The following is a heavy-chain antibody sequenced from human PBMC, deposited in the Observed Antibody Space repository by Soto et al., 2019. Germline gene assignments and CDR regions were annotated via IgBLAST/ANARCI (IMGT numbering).Heavy chain of an antibody. J-gene: IGHJ6*03. Sequence: GGSLRLSCAASGFTFSSYWMSWVRQAPGKGLEWVANIKQDGSEKYYVDSVKGRFTISRDNAKNSLYLQMNSLRAEDTAVYYCARLNELYYYYYMDVWGKGTTVTVSS. V-gene: IGHV3-7*01. CDR2: IKQDGSEK. D-gene: IGHD1-1*01. CDR3: ARLNELYYYYYMDV. CDR1: GFTFSSYW.